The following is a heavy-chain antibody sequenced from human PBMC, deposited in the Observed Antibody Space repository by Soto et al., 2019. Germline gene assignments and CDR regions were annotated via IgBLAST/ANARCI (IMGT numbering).Heavy chain of an antibody. Sequence: QVQLQESGPGLVKPSETLSLTCTVSGGSVTSGDYYWTWIRQHPEKGLEWIGHIYSRGSTYSNPSLKSRVAISVDTSKTQFSLKVTSMTAADTAVYFCARAQGSQRTYSAGQFDLWGQGTLVTVSS. V-gene: IGHV4-31*03. CDR3: ARAQGSQRTYSAGQFDL. CDR1: GGSVTSGDYY. CDR2: IYSRGST. J-gene: IGHJ5*02. D-gene: IGHD3-10*01.